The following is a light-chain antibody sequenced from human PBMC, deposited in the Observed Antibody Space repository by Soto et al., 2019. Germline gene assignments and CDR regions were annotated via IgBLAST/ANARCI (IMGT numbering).Light chain of an antibody. Sequence: EIVLTQSPGTLSLSPGERATLSCRASQIISRSLAWYQQKPGQAPRLLIYGASSRATGIPSRFSGSGSGTDFTLSISSLEPEDFAVYYCQQRSNWPHSAFGPGTKVDIK. J-gene: IGKJ3*01. CDR2: GAS. CDR3: QQRSNWPHSA. V-gene: IGKV3-11*01. CDR1: QIISRS.